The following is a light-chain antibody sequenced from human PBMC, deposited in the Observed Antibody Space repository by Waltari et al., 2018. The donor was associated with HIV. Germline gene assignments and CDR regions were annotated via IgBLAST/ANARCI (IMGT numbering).Light chain of an antibody. CDR1: RDIDTH. CDR3: QQYHDSPRT. J-gene: IGKJ1*01. V-gene: IGKV1-8*01. CDR2: GAS. Sequence: ATRMTQSPPSVSAATGDTVTITCRASRDIDTHLAWYQHKPGSAPHRLIYGASTLQKGVPPRFSGSGSGTFFSLTVTCLQSEDVATYFCQQYHDSPRTFGLGTTV.